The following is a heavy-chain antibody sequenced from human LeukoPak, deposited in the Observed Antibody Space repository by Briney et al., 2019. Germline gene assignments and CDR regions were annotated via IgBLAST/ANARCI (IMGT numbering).Heavy chain of an antibody. D-gene: IGHD4-23*01. CDR1: GYTFTSYF. CDR2: IIPSGGST. J-gene: IGHJ4*02. CDR3: ATAKFGGNSYFDY. Sequence: RASVKVSCKASGYTFTSYFIHWVRQAPGQGLEWMGIIIPSGGSTNYAQKFQGRVTMTRDTSTSTVYMELSSLRSEDTAVYYCATAKFGGNSYFDYWGQGTLVTVSS. V-gene: IGHV1-46*01.